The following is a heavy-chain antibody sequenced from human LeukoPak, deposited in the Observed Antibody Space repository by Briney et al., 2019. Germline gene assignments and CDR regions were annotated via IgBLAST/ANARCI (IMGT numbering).Heavy chain of an antibody. CDR1: GYNFTSHW. CDR2: IYPGDSGS. J-gene: IGHJ3*01. Sequence: GESLKISCKGSGYNFTSHWIGWVRQMPGKGLEWMGIIYPGDSGSRQSPSLRGQVTISADKSINTAYLQWNSLKASDTAMYYCARGHHVVVATATWASDAFDLWGQGTMVTVSS. D-gene: IGHD2-21*02. V-gene: IGHV5-51*01. CDR3: ARGHHVVVATATWASDAFDL.